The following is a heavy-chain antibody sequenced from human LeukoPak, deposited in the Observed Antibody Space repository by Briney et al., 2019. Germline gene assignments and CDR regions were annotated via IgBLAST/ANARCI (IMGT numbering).Heavy chain of an antibody. Sequence: SETLSLTCTVSGGSISSGSYYWSWIRQPAGKGLEWIGRIYTSGSTNYNPSLKSRVTISVDTSKNQFSLKLSSATAADTAVYYCAREGSSYYYYMDVWGKGTTVTVSS. V-gene: IGHV4-61*02. J-gene: IGHJ6*03. CDR3: AREGSSYYYYMDV. CDR2: IYTSGST. D-gene: IGHD6-6*01. CDR1: GGSISSGSYY.